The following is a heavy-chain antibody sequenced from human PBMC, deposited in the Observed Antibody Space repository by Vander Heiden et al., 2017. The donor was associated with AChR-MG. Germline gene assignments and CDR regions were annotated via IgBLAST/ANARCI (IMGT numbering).Heavy chain of an antibody. Sequence: EVQLLESGGGLVQPGGSLRLSCAASGFPFSSYAMSWVRQAPGKGLEWVSGIGGSGGSTYYADSVKGRFTISRDNSKNTLFLQMNSLRGEDTAVYYCAKTPRGTYNSGIDPWGQGTLVTVSS. V-gene: IGHV3-23*01. CDR3: AKTPRGTYNSGIDP. CDR2: IGGSGGST. J-gene: IGHJ5*02. D-gene: IGHD3-10*01. CDR1: GFPFSSYA.